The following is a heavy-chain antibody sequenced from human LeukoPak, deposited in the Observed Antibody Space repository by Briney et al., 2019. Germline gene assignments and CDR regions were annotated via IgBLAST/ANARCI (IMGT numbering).Heavy chain of an antibody. J-gene: IGHJ3*02. CDR2: IYSGTST. CDR1: GFTVSSNY. CDR3: ARHPPSVTLIRGAFDI. Sequence: PGGSLRLSCAVSGFTVSSNYMSWVRQAPGKGLEWVSVIYSGTSTYYTDSVKGRFTISRDNSKNTLYLQMNSLRAEDTAVYYCARHPPSVTLIRGAFDIWGHGTMVTVSS. D-gene: IGHD4-17*01. V-gene: IGHV3-66*04.